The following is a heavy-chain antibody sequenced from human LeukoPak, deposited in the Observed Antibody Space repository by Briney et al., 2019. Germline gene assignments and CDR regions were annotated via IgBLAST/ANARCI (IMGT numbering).Heavy chain of an antibody. CDR3: ARADDILTGYYRTNNWFDP. Sequence: ASVKVSCKASGYTFTSYYMHWVRQAPGQGLEWMGIINPSSGSTSYAQKFQGRVTMTRDTSTSTVYMELSSLRSEDTAVYYCARADDILTGYYRTNNWFDPWGQGTLVTVSS. J-gene: IGHJ5*02. CDR1: GYTFTSYY. D-gene: IGHD3-9*01. CDR2: INPSSGST. V-gene: IGHV1-46*03.